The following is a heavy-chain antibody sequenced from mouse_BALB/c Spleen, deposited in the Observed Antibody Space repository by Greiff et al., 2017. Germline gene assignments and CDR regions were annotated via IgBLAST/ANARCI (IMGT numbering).Heavy chain of an antibody. J-gene: IGHJ2*01. V-gene: IGHV1S81*02. D-gene: IGHD3-1*01. CDR1: GYTFTSYY. Sequence: VQLQQSGAELVKPGASVKLSCKASGYTFTSYYMYWVKQRPGQGLEWIGEINPSNGGTNFNEKFKSKATLTVDKSSSTAYMQLSSLTSEDSAVYYCTRWAARATSDYWGQGTTLTVSS. CDR3: TRWAARATSDY. CDR2: INPSNGGT.